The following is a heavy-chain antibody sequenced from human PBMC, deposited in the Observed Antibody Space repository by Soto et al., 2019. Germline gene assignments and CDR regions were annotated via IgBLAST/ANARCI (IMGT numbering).Heavy chain of an antibody. J-gene: IGHJ6*02. D-gene: IGHD5-12*01. V-gene: IGHV3-30*18. CDR2: ISYDGSNK. CDR3: AKDLPFGSGYDLAYYYYGMDV. Sequence: GGSLRLSCAASGFTFSSYGMHWVRQAPGKGLEWVAVISYDGSNKYYADSVKGRFTISRDNSKNTLYLQMNSPRAEDTAVYYCAKDLPFGSGYDLAYYYYGMDVWGQGTTVTVSS. CDR1: GFTFSSYG.